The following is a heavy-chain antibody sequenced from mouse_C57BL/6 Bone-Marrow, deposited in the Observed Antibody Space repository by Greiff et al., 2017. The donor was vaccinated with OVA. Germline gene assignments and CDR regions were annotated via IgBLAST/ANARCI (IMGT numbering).Heavy chain of an antibody. CDR2: ISDGGSYT. CDR3: ARGEITTVVATDY. Sequence: EVMLVESGGGLVKPGGSLKLSCAASGFTFSSYAMSWVRQTPEKRLEWVATISDGGSYTYYPDNVKGRFTISRDNAKNNLYLQMSHLKSEDTARYYCARGEITTVVATDYWGQGTTLTVSS. V-gene: IGHV5-4*03. D-gene: IGHD1-1*01. CDR1: GFTFSSYA. J-gene: IGHJ2*01.